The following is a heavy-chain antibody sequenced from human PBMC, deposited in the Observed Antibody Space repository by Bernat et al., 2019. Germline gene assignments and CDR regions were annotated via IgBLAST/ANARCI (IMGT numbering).Heavy chain of an antibody. V-gene: IGHV3-33*01. CDR3: ARSREVAGTRGYYYYYGMDV. CDR2: IWYDGSNK. J-gene: IGHJ6*02. Sequence: QVQLVESGGGVVQPGRSLRLSCAASGFTFSSYGMHWVRQAPGKGLEWVAVIWYDGSNKYYADSVKGRFTISRDNSNNTLYLQMNSLRAEDTAVYYCARSREVAGTRGYYYYYGMDVWGQGTTVTVSS. D-gene: IGHD6-19*01. CDR1: GFTFSSYG.